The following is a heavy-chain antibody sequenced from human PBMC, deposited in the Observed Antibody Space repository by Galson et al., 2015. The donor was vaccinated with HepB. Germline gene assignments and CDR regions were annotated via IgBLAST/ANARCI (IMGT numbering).Heavy chain of an antibody. V-gene: IGHV2-5*02. CDR3: AHSTTVVTPSVFNDAFDI. CDR1: GFTLSTSGVG. Sequence: PALVKPTQTLTLTCTFSGFTLSTSGVGVGWIRQPPGKALEWLALIYWDDDKRYSPSLESRLTITKDTSKNQVVLTMTNMDPVDTATYYCAHSTTVVTPSVFNDAFDIWGQGTMVTVSS. D-gene: IGHD4-23*01. CDR2: IYWDDDK. J-gene: IGHJ3*02.